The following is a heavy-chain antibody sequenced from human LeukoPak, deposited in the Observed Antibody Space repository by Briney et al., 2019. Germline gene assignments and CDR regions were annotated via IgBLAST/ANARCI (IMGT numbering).Heavy chain of an antibody. V-gene: IGHV3-11*01. D-gene: IGHD5-24*01. CDR1: GFNFSDYY. CDR2: MSSRSGII. CDR3: AGGVLEAQGWLQWMGTVYSMDV. J-gene: IGHJ6*02. Sequence: GGSLRLSWVASGFNFSDYYMNWIRQSRGKGLEWISYMSSRSGIIYYGGSVKGRFTISRDNAKNSLFLQMNSLRPDDTAVYYCAGGVLEAQGWLQWMGTVYSMDVWGQGTPVTVSS.